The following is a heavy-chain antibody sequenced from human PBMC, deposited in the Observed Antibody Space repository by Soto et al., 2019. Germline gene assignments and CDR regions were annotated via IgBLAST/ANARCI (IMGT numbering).Heavy chain of an antibody. CDR1: GYTFSGHY. V-gene: IGHV1-2*02. Sequence: QVQLVQSGAEVRKPGASVKVSCNVTGYTFSGHYLHWVRQAPGQGLEWMGWINPKSGGTNYAQKFQDGVTMTADTSVSAASMELTSLRYDDTAVFYCARGPNSRPACFFDSWGQGTLVTVSS. CDR3: ARGPNSRPACFFDS. D-gene: IGHD6-13*01. CDR2: INPKSGGT. J-gene: IGHJ4*02.